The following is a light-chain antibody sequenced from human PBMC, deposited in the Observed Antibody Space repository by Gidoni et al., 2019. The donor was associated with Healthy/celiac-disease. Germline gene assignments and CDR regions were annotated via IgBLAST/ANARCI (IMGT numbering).Light chain of an antibody. CDR2: KDI. Sequence: SYELTQPPQVAVSPGQTARITCSGDALPKHYAYCYQQKPGQAPVLVIYKDIERPSGIPERFSGSSSGTTVTLTISGVQAEDEADYYCQSADSSGTYYVFGTGTKVTVL. J-gene: IGLJ1*01. CDR3: QSADSSGTYYV. CDR1: ALPKHY. V-gene: IGLV3-25*03.